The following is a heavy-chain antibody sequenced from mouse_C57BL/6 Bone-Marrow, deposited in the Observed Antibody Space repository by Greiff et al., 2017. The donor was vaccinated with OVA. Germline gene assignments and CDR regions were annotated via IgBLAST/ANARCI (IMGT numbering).Heavy chain of an antibody. CDR3: ARDPYYGNYEDY. Sequence: QVQLQQPGAELVKPGASVKLSCKASGYTFTSYWMHWVKQRPGQGLEWIGMIHPNSGSTNYNEKFKSKATLTVDKSSSTAYMQLSSLTSEDSAVYYCARDPYYGNYEDYWGKGTTLTVSS. CDR2: IHPNSGST. CDR1: GYTFTSYW. J-gene: IGHJ2*01. V-gene: IGHV1-64*01. D-gene: IGHD2-1*01.